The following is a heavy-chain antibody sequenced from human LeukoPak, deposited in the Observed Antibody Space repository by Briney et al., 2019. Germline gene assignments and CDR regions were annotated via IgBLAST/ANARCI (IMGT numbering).Heavy chain of an antibody. Sequence: SETLSLTCSVSGGSISSYYWTWIRQPPGQGLEWIGYIHYSGSTNHNPSLRSRVTMSVDTSRNQFSLKLSSVTAADTAVYFCVRVGGTGHFDDWGQGTLVTVSS. V-gene: IGHV4-59*01. J-gene: IGHJ4*02. CDR3: VRVGGTGHFDD. D-gene: IGHD1-1*01. CDR1: GGSISSYY. CDR2: IHYSGST.